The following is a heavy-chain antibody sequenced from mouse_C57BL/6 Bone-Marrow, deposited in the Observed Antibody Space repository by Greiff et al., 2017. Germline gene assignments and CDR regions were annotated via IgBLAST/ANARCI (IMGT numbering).Heavy chain of an antibody. V-gene: IGHV1-54*01. CDR1: GYAFTNYL. J-gene: IGHJ4*01. Sequence: VQVVESGAELVRPGTSVKVSCKASGYAFTNYLIEWVKQRPGQGLEWIGVINPGSGGTNYNEQFKGKATLTADKSSSTAYMQLSSLTSEDSAVYFCAREGVVGYAMDYWGQGTSVTVSS. D-gene: IGHD1-1*01. CDR2: INPGSGGT. CDR3: AREGVVGYAMDY.